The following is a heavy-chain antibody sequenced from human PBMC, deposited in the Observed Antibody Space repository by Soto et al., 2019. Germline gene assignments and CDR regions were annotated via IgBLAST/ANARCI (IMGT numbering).Heavy chain of an antibody. Sequence: EVQLLQSGGALVQPGGSLRLSCAASGFTFNTYVMNWVRQAPGKGLEWVSTISYSADKTHYADSVKGRFTISRDNSSDPLFLQMNSLRAADAGVDYCARRARTATTNLGAFDVWGQGNMVTVSS. CDR1: GFTFNTYV. CDR2: ISYSADKT. CDR3: ARRARTATTNLGAFDV. J-gene: IGHJ3*01. D-gene: IGHD1-1*01. V-gene: IGHV3-23*01.